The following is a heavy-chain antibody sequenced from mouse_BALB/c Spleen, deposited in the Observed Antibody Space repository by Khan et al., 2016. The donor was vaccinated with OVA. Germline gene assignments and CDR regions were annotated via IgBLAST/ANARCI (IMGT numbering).Heavy chain of an antibody. CDR1: GFTFTDYY. CDR2: IRNKANGYKT. V-gene: IGHV7-3*02. D-gene: IGHD2-10*02. CDR3: ARGQYGNPLAMGY. J-gene: IGHJ4*01. Sequence: EVELVESGGGLVQPGGSLRLSCATSGFTFTDYYMNWVRQPPGKALEWLAFIRNKANGYKTEYSASVKGRFTISRDNSTSILELQMNTLRAEDSATYYCARGQYGNPLAMGYWGQGTSVTVSS.